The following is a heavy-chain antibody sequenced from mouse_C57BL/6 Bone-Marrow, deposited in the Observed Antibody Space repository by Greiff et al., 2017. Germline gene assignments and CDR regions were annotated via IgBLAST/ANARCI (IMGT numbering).Heavy chain of an antibody. J-gene: IGHJ2*01. CDR1: GFTFSSYA. Sequence: EVKLQESGGGLVKPGGSLKLSCAASGFTFSSYAMSWVRQTPEKRLEWVATISDGGSYTYYPDNVKGRFTISRDNAKNNLYLQMSHLKSEDTAMYYCARGTRYFDYWGQGTTLTVSS. D-gene: IGHD2-14*01. CDR3: ARGTRYFDY. CDR2: ISDGGSYT. V-gene: IGHV5-4*03.